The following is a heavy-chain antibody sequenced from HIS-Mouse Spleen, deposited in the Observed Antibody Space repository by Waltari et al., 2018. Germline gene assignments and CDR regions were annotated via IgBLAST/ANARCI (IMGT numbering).Heavy chain of an antibody. CDR1: GSTFSSYW. CDR2: INSDGSST. CDR3: ARDLGYSSSSEVWFDP. D-gene: IGHD6-6*01. V-gene: IGHV3-74*01. Sequence: EVQLVESGGGLVQPGGSLRLSCAASGSTFSSYWMLWFRQAPGKRLVGVSRINSDGSSTSYADSGKGRFTISRDNAKNPLYLQMNSLRAEDTAVYYCARDLGYSSSSEVWFDPWGQGTLVTVSS. J-gene: IGHJ5*02.